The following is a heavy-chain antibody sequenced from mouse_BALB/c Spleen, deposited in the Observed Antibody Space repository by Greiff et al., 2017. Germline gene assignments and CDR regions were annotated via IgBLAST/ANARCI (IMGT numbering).Heavy chain of an antibody. V-gene: IGHV1-7*01. D-gene: IGHD1-1*01. Sequence: QVQLKQSGAELAKPGASVKMSCKASGYTFTSYWMHWVKQRPGQGLEWIGYINPSTGYTEYNQKFKDKATLTADKSSSTAYMQLSSLTSEDSAVYYCARSGYYGSAMDYWGQGTSVTVSS. J-gene: IGHJ4*01. CDR2: INPSTGYT. CDR3: ARSGYYGSAMDY. CDR1: GYTFTSYW.